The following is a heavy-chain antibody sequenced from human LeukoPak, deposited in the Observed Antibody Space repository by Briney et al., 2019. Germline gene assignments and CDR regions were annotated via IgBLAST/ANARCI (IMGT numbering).Heavy chain of an antibody. CDR2: MDPSDSYS. CDR3: ARSCSSNSCPFEY. J-gene: IGHJ4*02. CDR1: GYIFTSYW. V-gene: IGHV5-10-1*01. D-gene: IGHD2-2*01. Sequence: GESLKISCKGSGYIFTSYWITWVRQMPGKGLEWMGRMDPSDSYSNYSPSFQGHVTISADKSLSTAYLQWSSLKASYTAMYYCARSCSSNSCPFEYWGQGTLVTVSS.